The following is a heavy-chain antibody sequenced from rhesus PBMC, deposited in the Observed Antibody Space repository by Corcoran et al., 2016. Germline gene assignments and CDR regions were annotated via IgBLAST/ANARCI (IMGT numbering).Heavy chain of an antibody. CDR1: GASISSHF. Sequence: QVQLQESGPGLVKPSETLPLTCAVSGASISSHFWSWIRQAPGKGLEWVGRTSGDGGKTDCNPSLKSRVTISVDTSKNQFSLKLTSVTAADTAVYYCARDLYGGAFDRFDVWGAGVLVTVSS. J-gene: IGHJ5-1*01. CDR3: ARDLYGGAFDRFDV. CDR2: TSGDGGKT. D-gene: IGHD3-3*01. V-gene: IGHV4S2*01.